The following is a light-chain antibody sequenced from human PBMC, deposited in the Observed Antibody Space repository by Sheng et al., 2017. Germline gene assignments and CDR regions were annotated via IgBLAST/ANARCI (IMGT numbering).Light chain of an antibody. J-gene: IGLJ2*01. V-gene: IGLV2-23*02. CDR3: SSYAGSATVV. CDR1: NSDVGNYNL. Sequence: QSALTQPASVSGSPGQSITISCTGTNSDVGNYNLVSWYQHHPGKAPKLIIFEVIKRPSGISNRFSGSKSGNTASLTISGLQAEDEADYHCSSYAGSATVVFGGGTKLTVL. CDR2: EVI.